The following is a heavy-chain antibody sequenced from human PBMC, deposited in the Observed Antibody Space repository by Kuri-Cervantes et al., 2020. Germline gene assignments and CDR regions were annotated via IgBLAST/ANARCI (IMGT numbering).Heavy chain of an antibody. D-gene: IGHD3-22*01. V-gene: IGHV4-34*01. CDR2: INHSGST. CDR1: GGSFSGYY. Sequence: SETLSLTCAVYGGSFSGYYWSWIRQPPGKGLEWIGEINHSGSTNYSPSLKSRVTISVDTSKNQFSLKLSSVTAADTAVYYCARGFWLLVLDYWGQGTLVTVSS. J-gene: IGHJ4*02. CDR3: ARGFWLLVLDY.